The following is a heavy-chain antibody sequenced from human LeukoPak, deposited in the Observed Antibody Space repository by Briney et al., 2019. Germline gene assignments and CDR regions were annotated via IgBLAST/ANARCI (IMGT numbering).Heavy chain of an antibody. Sequence: SVKVSCKASGGTFSSYAISWVRQAPGQGLEWMGRIIPIFGTANYAQKFQGRVTITADKSTSTAYMELSSLRSEDTAVYYCARELWGLMVYATQYYFDYWGQGTLVTVSS. CDR1: GGTFSSYA. CDR3: ARELWGLMVYATQYYFDY. J-gene: IGHJ4*02. CDR2: IIPIFGTA. D-gene: IGHD2-8*01. V-gene: IGHV1-69*06.